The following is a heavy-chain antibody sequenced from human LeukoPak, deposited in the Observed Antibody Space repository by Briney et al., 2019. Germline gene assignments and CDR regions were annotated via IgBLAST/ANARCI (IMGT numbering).Heavy chain of an antibody. CDR2: IIPIFGTA. CDR1: GGTFSIYA. V-gene: IGHV1-69*13. CDR3: ASGEVGVVYRAGGRYYYYYHAMDV. D-gene: IGHD2-15*01. J-gene: IGHJ6*02. Sequence: SVKVSCTASGGTFSIYAISWVRQAPGQGLEWMGGIIPIFGTANYAQKFQGRVTITADESTSTAYMELRSLRSDDTAVYYCASGEVGVVYRAGGRYYYYYHAMDVWGQGTTVTVSS.